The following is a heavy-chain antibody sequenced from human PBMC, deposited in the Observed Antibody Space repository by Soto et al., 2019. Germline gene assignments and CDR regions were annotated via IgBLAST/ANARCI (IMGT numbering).Heavy chain of an antibody. V-gene: IGHV4-39*01. CDR1: GGSISSSSYY. J-gene: IGHJ3*02. Sequence: QLQLQESGPGLVKPSETLSLTCTVSGGSISSSSYYWGWIRQPPGKGLEWIGSIYYSGSTYYNPSLKSRVTISVDTSKNQFSLKLSSVTAADTAVYYCARHRTVTAVRDAFDIWGQGTMVTVSS. CDR3: ARHRTVTAVRDAFDI. CDR2: IYYSGST. D-gene: IGHD4-4*01.